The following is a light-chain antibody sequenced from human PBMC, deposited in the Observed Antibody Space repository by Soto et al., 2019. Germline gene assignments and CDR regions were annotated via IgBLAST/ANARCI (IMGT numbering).Light chain of an antibody. CDR3: QQRSNWTLT. Sequence: EVVMTHSPATLSVSPGERGTLSCSASQSVSSSYLAWYQQKPGQAPRLLIYRTSNRATGIPARFSASGSGTDFTLTISRLEHEDFAVYYCQQRSNWTLTFCPGTKVDIK. J-gene: IGKJ3*01. CDR1: QSVSSSY. V-gene: IGKV3D-20*02. CDR2: RTS.